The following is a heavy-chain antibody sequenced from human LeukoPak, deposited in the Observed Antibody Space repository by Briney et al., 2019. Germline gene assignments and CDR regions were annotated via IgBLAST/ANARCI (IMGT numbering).Heavy chain of an antibody. CDR3: AKDRRSAEPALSYFDY. Sequence: GGSLRLSCAASGFTFSGYAMSWVRQAPRKGLEWVSAVSGSGSTTYYADSVKGRFTISRDNSKNTLYLQMNSLRAEDTAVYYCAKDRRSAEPALSYFDYWGQGTLVTVSS. J-gene: IGHJ4*02. CDR1: GFTFSGYA. CDR2: VSGSGSTT. D-gene: IGHD6-13*01. V-gene: IGHV3-23*01.